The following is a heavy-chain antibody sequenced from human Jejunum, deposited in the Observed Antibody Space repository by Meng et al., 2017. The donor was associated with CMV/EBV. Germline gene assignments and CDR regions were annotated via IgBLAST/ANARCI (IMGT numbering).Heavy chain of an antibody. J-gene: IGHJ4*02. CDR2: ISHDGVVT. CDR1: GFTFGTYV. V-gene: IGHV3-74*01. Sequence: EVQLVESGGGLVQPGGSLRLSCATSGFTFGTYVMHWVRQAPGEGLVWVSRISHDGVVTNYADSVKGRFTVSRDNDNNTLYLQMNSLRPDDTAVYYCTTDNNWDFFDYWGQGTLVTGSS. CDR3: TTDNNWDFFDY. D-gene: IGHD1-20*01.